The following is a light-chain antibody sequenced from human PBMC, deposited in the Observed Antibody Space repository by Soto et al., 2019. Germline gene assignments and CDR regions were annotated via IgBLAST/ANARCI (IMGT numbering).Light chain of an antibody. Sequence: DIQMTQPPSSLSASVGDRVTITSRPSQSISSYLNWYQQKPGKAPKLLIYAASSLQSGVPSRFSGSGSGTDFTLTISSLQPEDFATYYCQQSYSTPLTFGGGTKVEIK. J-gene: IGKJ4*01. CDR3: QQSYSTPLT. V-gene: IGKV1-39*01. CDR1: QSISSY. CDR2: AAS.